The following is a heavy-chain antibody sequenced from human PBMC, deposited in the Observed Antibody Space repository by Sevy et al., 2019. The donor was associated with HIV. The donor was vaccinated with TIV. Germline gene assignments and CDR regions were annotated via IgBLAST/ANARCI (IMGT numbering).Heavy chain of an antibody. CDR1: GFTFSGSA. CDR2: IRSESNSHAT. J-gene: IGHJ4*02. Sequence: GGSLRLSCAASGFTFSGSAIHWVRQASGKGLEWVGHIRSESNSHATAYAASVKGRFTISRDDSKNTAYLQMNSLKTEDTAVYYCTRHRLSMVRGIIMAHYFDYWGPGTLVTVSS. D-gene: IGHD3-10*01. V-gene: IGHV3-73*01. CDR3: TRHRLSMVRGIIMAHYFDY.